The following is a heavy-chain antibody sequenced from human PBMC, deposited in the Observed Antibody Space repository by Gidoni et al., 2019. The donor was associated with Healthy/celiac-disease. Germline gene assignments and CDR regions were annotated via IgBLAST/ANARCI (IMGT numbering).Heavy chain of an antibody. CDR2: INAGNGNT. CDR3: ASGPRASGWSYYYYGMDV. Sequence: QVQLVQSGAEVQKPGASVKVSCKASGYTFPSYAMHWVRQAPGQRLEWMGWINAGNGNTKYSQKFQGRVTITRDTSASTAYMELSSLRSEDTAVYYCASGPRASGWSYYYYGMDVWGQGTTVTVSS. CDR1: GYTFPSYA. J-gene: IGHJ6*02. D-gene: IGHD6-19*01. V-gene: IGHV1-3*01.